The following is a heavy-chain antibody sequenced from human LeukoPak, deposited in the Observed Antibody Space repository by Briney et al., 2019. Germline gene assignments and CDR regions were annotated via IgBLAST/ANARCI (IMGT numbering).Heavy chain of an antibody. CDR3: AKDGSGSSWYYYYYYMDV. CDR2: IRYDGSNK. D-gene: IGHD6-13*01. J-gene: IGHJ6*03. CDR1: GFTFSSYG. Sequence: GGSLRLSCAASGFTFSSYGMHWVRQAPGKGLEWVAFIRYDGSNKYYADSVKGRFTISRANSKNTLYLQMNSLRAEDTAVYYCAKDGSGSSWYYYYYYMDVWGKGTTVTVSS. V-gene: IGHV3-30*02.